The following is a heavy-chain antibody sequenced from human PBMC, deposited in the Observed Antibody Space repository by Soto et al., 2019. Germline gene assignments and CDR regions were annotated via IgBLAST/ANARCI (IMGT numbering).Heavy chain of an antibody. D-gene: IGHD3-10*01. J-gene: IGHJ4*02. V-gene: IGHV4-31*03. CDR2: IYYSGST. Sequence: PSETLYLTCTVSCVSVSSGGYYCSWIRQHPGKGLEWIGYIYYSGSTYYNPSLKSRVTISVDTSKNQFSLKLSSVTAADTAVYYCARDRKGRYYFDYWGQGTLVTVSS. CDR1: CVSVSSGGYY. CDR3: ARDRKGRYYFDY.